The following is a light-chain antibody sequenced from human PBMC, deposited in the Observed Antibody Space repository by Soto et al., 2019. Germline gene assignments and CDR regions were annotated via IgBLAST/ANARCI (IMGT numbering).Light chain of an antibody. J-gene: IGLJ1*01. Sequence: QSAVTKPASVSGSSGQSITISCTGTSSNVGSYNLVSWYQQHPGKAPRLMIYEVSKRPSGVSNRFSGSKSGNTASLTISGLQAEDEADYHCCSYAGSYTYVFGPGTKVTVL. CDR2: EVS. CDR3: CSYAGSYTYV. CDR1: SSNVGSYNL. V-gene: IGLV2-23*02.